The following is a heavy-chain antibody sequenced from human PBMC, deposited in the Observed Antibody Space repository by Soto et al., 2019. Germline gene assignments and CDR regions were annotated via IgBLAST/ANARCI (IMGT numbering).Heavy chain of an antibody. Sequence: QVQLVECGGGVVQPGRSLRLSCAASGFTFSSYGMHWVRQAPGKGLEWVAVIWYDGSNKYYADSVKGRFTISRDNSKNTLYLQMNSLRAEDTAVYYCARDHTVTTSFDYWGQGTLVTVSS. V-gene: IGHV3-33*01. D-gene: IGHD4-17*01. CDR2: IWYDGSNK. J-gene: IGHJ4*02. CDR1: GFTFSSYG. CDR3: ARDHTVTTSFDY.